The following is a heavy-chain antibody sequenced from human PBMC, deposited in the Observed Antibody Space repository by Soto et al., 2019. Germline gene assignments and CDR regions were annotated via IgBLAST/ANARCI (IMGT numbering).Heavy chain of an antibody. Sequence: EVQLVESGGGLVQPGGSLRLSCAASGFTFSTYSLNWVRQAPGKGLEWVSYISTISSTIYYADSVKGRFTISRDNDKNFLYLHMNSLRDEDTAMYYCATISLGAFDIWGQGTMVTVSS. J-gene: IGHJ3*02. CDR2: ISTISSTI. CDR3: ATISLGAFDI. D-gene: IGHD7-27*01. V-gene: IGHV3-48*02. CDR1: GFTFSTYS.